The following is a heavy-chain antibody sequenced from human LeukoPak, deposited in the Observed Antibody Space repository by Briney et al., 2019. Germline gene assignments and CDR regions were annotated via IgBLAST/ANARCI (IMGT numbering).Heavy chain of an antibody. CDR2: ISGSSNHI. Sequence: GGSLRLSCAASGFTLTSYTINWVRQAPGKGLEWVSSISGSSNHIYYADSVKGRFTISRDNAENSLYLQMNSLRAEDTAVYYCARDGYGDYYFDYWGQGAVVTVSS. J-gene: IGHJ4*02. CDR1: GFTLTSYT. CDR3: ARDGYGDYYFDY. D-gene: IGHD4-17*01. V-gene: IGHV3-21*04.